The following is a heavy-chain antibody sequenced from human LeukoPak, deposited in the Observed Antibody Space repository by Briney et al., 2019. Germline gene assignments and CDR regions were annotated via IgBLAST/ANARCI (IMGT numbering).Heavy chain of an antibody. Sequence: PGGSLRLSCAASGFTFSSYAMSWVRQAPGKGLEWVSTINSNGGSTYYADADSVKGRFTISRDNSENTLSLQMNSLRVEDTAVYYCARGRYYYDSRGYYKQYYFDYWGQGTLVTVSS. J-gene: IGHJ4*02. CDR3: ARGRYYYDSRGYYKQYYFDY. CDR2: INSNGGST. V-gene: IGHV3-23*01. D-gene: IGHD3-22*01. CDR1: GFTFSSYA.